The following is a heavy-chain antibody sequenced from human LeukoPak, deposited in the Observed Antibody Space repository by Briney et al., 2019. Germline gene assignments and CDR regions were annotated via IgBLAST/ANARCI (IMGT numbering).Heavy chain of an antibody. CDR1: GFTFSSYA. CDR2: LSGSGANT. Sequence: GGSLRLSCAASGFTFSSYAMSWVPQAPGKGLEWVSALSGSGANTYYADSEKGRFTISRDNSKNTLYLQVNSLRAEDTAVYYCAKGVGCSGGTCYSGHGMDVWGQGTTVTVSS. D-gene: IGHD2-15*01. CDR3: AKGVGCSGGTCYSGHGMDV. V-gene: IGHV3-23*01. J-gene: IGHJ6*02.